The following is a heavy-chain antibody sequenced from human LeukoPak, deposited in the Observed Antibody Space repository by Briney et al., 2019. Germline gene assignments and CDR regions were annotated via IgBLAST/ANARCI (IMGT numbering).Heavy chain of an antibody. CDR1: GFTFSDYY. CDR2: ISSSGSTI. Sequence: GGSLRLSCAASGFTFSDYYMSWIRQAPGKGLEWVSYISSSGSTIYYADSVKGRFTISRDNSKNTLYLQMNSLRAEDTAVYYCARDSARGTIFGKIYYGMDVWGQGTTVTVSS. CDR3: ARDSARGTIFGKIYYGMDV. J-gene: IGHJ6*02. V-gene: IGHV3-11*04. D-gene: IGHD3-3*01.